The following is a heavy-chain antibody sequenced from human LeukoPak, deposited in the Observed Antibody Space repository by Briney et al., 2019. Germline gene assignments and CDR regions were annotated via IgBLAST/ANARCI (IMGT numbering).Heavy chain of an antibody. J-gene: IGHJ6*02. V-gene: IGHV4-59*01. Sequence: PSETLSLTRTVSGGSISSYYWSWIRQPPGKGLEWIGYIYYSGSTNYNPSLKSRVTISVDTSKNQFSLKLSSVTAADTAVYYCARTDYGDSYGMDVWGQGTTVTVSS. CDR3: ARTDYGDSYGMDV. CDR2: IYYSGST. D-gene: IGHD4-17*01. CDR1: GGSISSYY.